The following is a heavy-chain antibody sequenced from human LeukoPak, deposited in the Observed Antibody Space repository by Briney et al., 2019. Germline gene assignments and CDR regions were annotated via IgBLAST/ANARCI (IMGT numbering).Heavy chain of an antibody. CDR1: GFTFSSYS. J-gene: IGHJ4*02. CDR2: ISSSGSTI. Sequence: GGSLRLSCAASGFTFSSYSMSWVRQAPGKGLEWVSYISSSGSTIYYADSVKGRFTISRDNARNSLYLQMNNVRVDDTAVYYCVRDYRGGWNDYWGQGTQVTVSS. CDR3: VRDYRGGWNDY. V-gene: IGHV3-48*04. D-gene: IGHD1-26*01.